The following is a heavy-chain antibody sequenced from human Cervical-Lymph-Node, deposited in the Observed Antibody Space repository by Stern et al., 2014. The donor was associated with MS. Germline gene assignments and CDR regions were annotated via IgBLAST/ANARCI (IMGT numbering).Heavy chain of an antibody. CDR3: GRGWGNPRH. V-gene: IGHV1-18*04. CDR1: GYTFSSFA. J-gene: IGHJ4*02. CDR2: ITVYNGNT. D-gene: IGHD3-16*01. Sequence: QVQLVESGPEVKKPGASVNVSCKTSGYTFSSFAITWVRQAPGQGLEWMGTITVYNGNTQYAQRVQDRVTMTTDTSTNTGYMELRTLRSDDTALYFWGRGWGNPRHWGQGTLVTVSS.